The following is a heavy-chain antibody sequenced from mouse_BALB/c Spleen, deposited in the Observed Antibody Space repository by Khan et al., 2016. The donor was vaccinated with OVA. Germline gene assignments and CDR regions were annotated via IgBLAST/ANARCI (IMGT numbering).Heavy chain of an antibody. D-gene: IGHD2-2*01. Sequence: EVQLVESGGGLVQPKGSLKLSCAASGFTFNTYAMNWVRQAPGKGLEWFARIKNKSNNYATYYADSVKDRFTISRDDSQSMLYLQMNNVKTEDTAMYYCVRQGYGYSWFVYWGQGTLVTVSA. CDR3: VRQGYGYSWFVY. J-gene: IGHJ3*01. CDR2: IKNKSNNYAT. V-gene: IGHV10-1*02. CDR1: GFTFNTYA.